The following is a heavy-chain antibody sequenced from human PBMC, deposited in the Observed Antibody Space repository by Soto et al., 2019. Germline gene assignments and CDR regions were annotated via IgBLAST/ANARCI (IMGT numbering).Heavy chain of an antibody. Sequence: EVRLLESGGGLVQPGGSLRLSCAASGFTFSSYAMSGVRQSPGKGLEWVSAISGSGGSTYYADPVKGRFTISRDISKNTLYLQMNGLRADDTAVYYFAKDTPWGGSRHDYGGQGVQVSVSS. CDR2: ISGSGGST. D-gene: IGHD7-27*01. V-gene: IGHV3-23*01. CDR1: GFTFSSYA. J-gene: IGHJ4*02. CDR3: AKDTPWGGSRHDY.